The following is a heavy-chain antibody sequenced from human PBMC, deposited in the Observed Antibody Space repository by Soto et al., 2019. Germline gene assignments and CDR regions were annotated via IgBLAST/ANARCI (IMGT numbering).Heavy chain of an antibody. D-gene: IGHD6-13*01. Sequence: ERSLRRYCAASGFTFSSYSMNWVRQAPGKGLEWVSSISSSSSYIYYADSVKGRFTISRDNAKNSLYLQMNSLRAEDTAVYYCARVQELNWFDPWGQGTLVTVSS. V-gene: IGHV3-21*01. CDR2: ISSSSSYI. J-gene: IGHJ5*02. CDR3: ARVQELNWFDP. CDR1: GFTFSSYS.